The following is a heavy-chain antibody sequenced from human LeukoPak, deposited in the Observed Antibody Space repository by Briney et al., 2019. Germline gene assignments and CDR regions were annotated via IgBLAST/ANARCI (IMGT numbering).Heavy chain of an antibody. J-gene: IGHJ4*02. CDR3: ARDTSGGTYYYDSSGYQNLDY. Sequence: ASVKVSCKASGYTFTSYYMHWVRQAPGQGLEWMGIINPIGGSTSYAQKFQGRVTMTRDTSTSTVYMELSSLRSEDTAVYYCARDTSGGTYYYDSSGYQNLDYWGQGTLVTVSS. CDR2: INPIGGST. V-gene: IGHV1-46*01. CDR1: GYTFTSYY. D-gene: IGHD3-22*01.